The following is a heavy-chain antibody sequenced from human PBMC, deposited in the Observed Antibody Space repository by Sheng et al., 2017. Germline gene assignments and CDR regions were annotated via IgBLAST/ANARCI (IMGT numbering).Heavy chain of an antibody. J-gene: IGHJ6*03. V-gene: IGHV4-4*07. CDR1: GGSISSYY. CDR2: IYTSGST. D-gene: IGHD6-13*01. CDR3: ARDASAAAGTGISHYYYYYMDV. Sequence: QVQLQESGPGLVKPSETLSLTCTVSGGSISSYYWSWIRQPAGKGLEWIGRIYTSGSTNYNPSLKSRVTMSVDTSKNQFSLKLSSVTAADTAVYYCARDASAAAGTGISHYYYYYMDVWGKGTTVTV.